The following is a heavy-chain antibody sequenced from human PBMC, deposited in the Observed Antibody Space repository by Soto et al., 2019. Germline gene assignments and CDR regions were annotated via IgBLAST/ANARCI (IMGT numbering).Heavy chain of an antibody. CDR1: GYTFVSYG. V-gene: IGHV1-18*01. J-gene: IGHJ3*02. D-gene: IGHD6-19*01. Sequence: QVQLVQSGAEVKEPGSSGKVSCKASGYTFVSYGISWVRQAPGQGLEWMGWISPYNGNTNYAPKFQGRVTMTTDPSTSTVYMELRSLRSDDTAVYYCSRDAQKWLVAAFDIWGQGTMVTVSS. CDR3: SRDAQKWLVAAFDI. CDR2: ISPYNGNT.